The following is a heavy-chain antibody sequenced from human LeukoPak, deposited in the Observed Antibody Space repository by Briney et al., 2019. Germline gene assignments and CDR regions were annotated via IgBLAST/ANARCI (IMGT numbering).Heavy chain of an antibody. CDR2: IYYSGST. CDR1: GGSISSYH. J-gene: IGHJ4*02. V-gene: IGHV4-59*01. CDR3: ARVGSSWWVFDY. Sequence: SETLSLTCTVSGGSISSYHWSWIRQPPGKGLEWIGYIYYSGSTNYNPSLKSRVTISVDTSKNQFSLKLSSVTAADTAVYYCARVGSSWWVFDYWGQGTLVTVSS. D-gene: IGHD6-13*01.